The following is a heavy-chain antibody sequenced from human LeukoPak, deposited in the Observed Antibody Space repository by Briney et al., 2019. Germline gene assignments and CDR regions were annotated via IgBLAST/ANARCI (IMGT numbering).Heavy chain of an antibody. J-gene: IGHJ4*02. Sequence: SETLSLTCTVSGGSISSYYWSWIRQPPGKGLEWIGYIYYSGSTNYNPSLKSRVTISVDTSKNQFSLKLSSVAAADTAVYYCARAARTVDIDYWGQGTLVTVSS. D-gene: IGHD4-23*01. CDR3: ARAARTVDIDY. CDR1: GGSISSYY. V-gene: IGHV4-59*01. CDR2: IYYSGST.